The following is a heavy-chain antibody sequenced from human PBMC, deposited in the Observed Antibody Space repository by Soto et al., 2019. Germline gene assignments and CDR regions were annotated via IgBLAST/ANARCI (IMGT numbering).Heavy chain of an antibody. CDR2: IIPIFGTA. CDR1: GGTFSSYA. J-gene: IGHJ4*02. Sequence: QVQLVQSGAEVKKPGSSVKVSCKASGGTFSSYAISWVRQAPGQGREWMGGIIPIFGTANYAQKVQGRVTMTADECTGAADMELSSLRSEDTAVYYCARESRYCSGGSCYFLPGIDYWGQGTLVTVSS. V-gene: IGHV1-69*12. CDR3: ARESRYCSGGSCYFLPGIDY. D-gene: IGHD2-15*01.